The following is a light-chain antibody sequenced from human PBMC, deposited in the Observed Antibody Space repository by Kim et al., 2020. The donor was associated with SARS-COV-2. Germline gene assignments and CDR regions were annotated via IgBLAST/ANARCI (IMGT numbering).Light chain of an antibody. CDR1: SLRSYY. Sequence: SSELTQDPAVSVALGQTVRITCQGDSLRSYYASWYQQKPGQAPVLVIYGKNNRPSGIPDRFSCSSSGHTASLTITGAQAEDEADYYCNSRDSSVNHLWVF. CDR3: NSRDSSVNHLWV. J-gene: IGLJ3*02. CDR2: GKN. V-gene: IGLV3-19*01.